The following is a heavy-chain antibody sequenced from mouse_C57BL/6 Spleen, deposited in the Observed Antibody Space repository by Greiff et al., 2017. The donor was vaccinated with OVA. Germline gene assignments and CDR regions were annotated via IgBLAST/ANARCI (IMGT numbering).Heavy chain of an antibody. CDR2: INPSNGGT. CDR3: ARSKDYDYDEGAWFAY. V-gene: IGHV1-53*01. CDR1: GYTFTSYW. D-gene: IGHD2-4*01. J-gene: IGHJ3*01. Sequence: QVQLQQPGTELVKPGASVKLSRKASGYTFTSYWMHWVKQRPGQGLEWIGNINPSNGGTNYNEKFKSKATLTVDKSSSTAYMQLSSLTSEDSAVYYCARSKDYDYDEGAWFAYWGQGTLVTVSA.